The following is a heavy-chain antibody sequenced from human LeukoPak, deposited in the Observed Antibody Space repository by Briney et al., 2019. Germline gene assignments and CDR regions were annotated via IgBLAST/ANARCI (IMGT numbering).Heavy chain of an antibody. J-gene: IGHJ6*02. Sequence: GRSLILSCATPLFTFSSYAIHTVRQAPGKGLERVAVISYDGSHKYYVDSVKGRFTISRDNSKNTLYLQMNSLRAEDTAVYYCARELNSNSIVVVPAATNYYYYGMDVWGQGTTVTVSS. V-gene: IGHV3-30-3*01. CDR3: ARELNSNSIVVVPAATNYYYYGMDV. CDR1: LFTFSSYA. CDR2: ISYDGSHK. D-gene: IGHD2-2*01.